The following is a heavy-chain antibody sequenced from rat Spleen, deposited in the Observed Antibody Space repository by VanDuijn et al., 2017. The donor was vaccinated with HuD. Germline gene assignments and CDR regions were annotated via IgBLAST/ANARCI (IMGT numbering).Heavy chain of an antibody. CDR3: ARGGNSGFDY. CDR2: INSAGST. CDR1: GYSITSSYR. Sequence: EVQLQESGPGLVKPSQSLSLTCSVTGYSITSSYRWNWIRKFPGNKLEWLGYINSAGSTNYNPSLKSRISITRDTSKNQFFLQLNSVTTEDTATYYCARGGNSGFDYWGQGVMVTVSS. D-gene: IGHD4-3*01. J-gene: IGHJ2*01. V-gene: IGHV3-3*01.